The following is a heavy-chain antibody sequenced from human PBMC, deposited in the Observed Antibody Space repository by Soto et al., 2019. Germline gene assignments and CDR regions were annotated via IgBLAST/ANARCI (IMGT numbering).Heavy chain of an antibody. Sequence: ASVKVSCKASGYTFTGYYMHWVRQAPGQGLEWMGWINPNSGGTNYAQKFQGRVTMTRDTSISTAYMELSRLGSDDTAVYYCARGGPTTVTYYFDYWGQGTLVTVSS. V-gene: IGHV1-2*02. D-gene: IGHD4-17*01. J-gene: IGHJ4*02. CDR3: ARGGPTTVTYYFDY. CDR2: INPNSGGT. CDR1: GYTFTGYY.